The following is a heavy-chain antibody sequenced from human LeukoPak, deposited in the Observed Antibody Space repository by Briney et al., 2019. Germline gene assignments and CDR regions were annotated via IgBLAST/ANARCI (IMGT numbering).Heavy chain of an antibody. Sequence: GGSLRLSCAASGFTFSSYAMSWVRQAPGKGLEWVSSIGGSGGSTYYADSVKGRFTISRDNSKNTLYLQMNSLRAEDTAVYYCARVRSTRFGADYGMDVWGQGTTVTVSS. CDR3: ARVRSTRFGADYGMDV. D-gene: IGHD3-10*01. CDR2: IGGSGGST. J-gene: IGHJ6*02. CDR1: GFTFSSYA. V-gene: IGHV3-23*01.